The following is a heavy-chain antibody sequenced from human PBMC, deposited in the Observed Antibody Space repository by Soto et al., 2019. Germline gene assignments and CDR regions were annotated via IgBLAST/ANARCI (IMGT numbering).Heavy chain of an antibody. V-gene: IGHV1-46*01. CDR2: FNPTSGST. D-gene: IGHD6-13*01. Sequence: QVQLVQSGAEVKKPGASVKLSCKASGYTFINYYIHWVRQAPGQGLEWTGIFNPTSGSTNYAQKFQGRVTLTMDTSTRTVYMELSSLRFDDTAVYYCARDLAAGDYWGQGTLVTVSS. CDR3: ARDLAAGDY. J-gene: IGHJ4*02. CDR1: GYTFINYY.